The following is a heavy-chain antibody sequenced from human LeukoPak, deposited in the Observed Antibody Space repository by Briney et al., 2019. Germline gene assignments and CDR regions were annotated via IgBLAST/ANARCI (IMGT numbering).Heavy chain of an antibody. Sequence: GGSLRLSCAASGFTFSSYEMNWVRQAPGKGLEWVAYIQYDGSNQQYADSVKGRFSISRDSSRNILYLQMNSLRAEDTAVYYCAKDRCSNGVGCYYYYMDVWGKGTTVTVSS. V-gene: IGHV3-30*02. CDR2: IQYDGSNQ. CDR1: GFTFSSYE. CDR3: AKDRCSNGVGCYYYYMDV. D-gene: IGHD2-8*01. J-gene: IGHJ6*03.